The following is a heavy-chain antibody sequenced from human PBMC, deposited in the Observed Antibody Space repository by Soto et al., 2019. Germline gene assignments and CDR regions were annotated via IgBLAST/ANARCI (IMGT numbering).Heavy chain of an antibody. CDR2: IIVFFDTA. CDR1: GGTLSSYI. Sequence: QVQLAQSGTEVKKPGSSVKVSCKASGGTLSSYIITWVRQAPGQGLEWMGGIIVFFDTANYAQKFQGRVTITADESTSTVYMELSSLRSEDTAVYYCARRYYYDSSDNYDDVFDIWGQGTMVTVSS. D-gene: IGHD3-22*01. CDR3: ARRYYYDSSDNYDDVFDI. J-gene: IGHJ3*02. V-gene: IGHV1-69*01.